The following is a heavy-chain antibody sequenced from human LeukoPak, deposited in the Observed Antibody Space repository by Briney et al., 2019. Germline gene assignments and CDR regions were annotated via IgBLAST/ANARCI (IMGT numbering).Heavy chain of an antibody. D-gene: IGHD4-17*01. J-gene: IGHJ4*02. V-gene: IGHV3-30*04. CDR2: ISYDGSNK. CDR1: GFTFSSYA. Sequence: GSLRLSCAASGFTFSSYAMHWVRQAPGKGLEGVAVISYDGSNKYYADSVKGRFTISRDNSKNTLYLQMNSLRAEDTAVYYCARGGYGDYEGTFDYWGQGTLVTVSS. CDR3: ARGGYGDYEGTFDY.